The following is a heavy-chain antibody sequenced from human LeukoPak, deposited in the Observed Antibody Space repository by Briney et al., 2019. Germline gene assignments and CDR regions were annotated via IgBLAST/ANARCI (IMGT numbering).Heavy chain of an antibody. CDR3: ARDYRGLRYFDRLSTSYNWFDP. V-gene: IGHV1-2*02. CDR1: GYTFTGYY. J-gene: IGHJ5*02. Sequence: ASVKVSCKASGYTFTGYYMHWVRQAPGQGLEWMGWINPNSGGTNYAQKFQGRVTMTRDTSISTAYMELSRLRSDDTAVYYCARDYRGLRYFDRLSTSYNWFDPWGQGTLVTVSS. CDR2: INPNSGGT. D-gene: IGHD3-9*01.